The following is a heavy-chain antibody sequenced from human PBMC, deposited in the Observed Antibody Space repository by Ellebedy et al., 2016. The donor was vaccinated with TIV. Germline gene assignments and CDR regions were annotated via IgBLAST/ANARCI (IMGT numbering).Heavy chain of an antibody. D-gene: IGHD3-10*01. CDR2: ISNSGRII. J-gene: IGHJ4*02. CDR3: AREYYYGSGSYYGSVDY. CDR1: GFTFSDYY. Sequence: GGSLRLSCAASGFTFSDYYMSWIRRAPGAGLEWLSYISNSGRIIYYAAYFKGRFTISRYNAKNSLYLQLNSLIAEDPAVYYCAREYYYGSGSYYGSVDYWGQGTLVTVSS. V-gene: IGHV3-11*01.